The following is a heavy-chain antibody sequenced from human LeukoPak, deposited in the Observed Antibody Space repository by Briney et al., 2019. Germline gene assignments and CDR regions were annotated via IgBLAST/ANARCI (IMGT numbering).Heavy chain of an antibody. J-gene: IGHJ4*02. CDR3: AKDRLQLPADY. D-gene: IGHD5-24*01. CDR2: ISGRGGST. Sequence: GGSLRLSCAASGFTFSSYGMSWVRQAPGKGLEWVSAISGRGGSTYYADSVKGRFTISRDNSKNTLYLQMNSLRAEDTAVYYCAKDRLQLPADYWGQGTLVTVSS. CDR1: GFTFSSYG. V-gene: IGHV3-23*01.